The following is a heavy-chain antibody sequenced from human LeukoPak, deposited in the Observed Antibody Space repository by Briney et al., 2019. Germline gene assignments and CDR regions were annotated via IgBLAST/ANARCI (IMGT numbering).Heavy chain of an antibody. CDR2: ISSNGSIT. J-gene: IGHJ4*02. CDR1: GFTFTDYF. V-gene: IGHV3-11*01. CDR3: ASTGYYDSNDHYYDY. Sequence: GGSLRLSCAASGFTFTDYFMTWIRQAPGKGLEWVSYISSNGSITYYADSVKGRFTISRDNAKNSLYLQMNSLRAEDTAVYYCASTGYYDSNDHYYDYWGQGSLVTVSS. D-gene: IGHD3-16*01.